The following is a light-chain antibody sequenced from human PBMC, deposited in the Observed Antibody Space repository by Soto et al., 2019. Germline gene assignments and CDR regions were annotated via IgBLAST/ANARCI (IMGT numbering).Light chain of an antibody. CDR1: SSDVGGYNY. V-gene: IGLV2-14*01. J-gene: IGLJ1*01. CDR3: SSYTTTDTYV. Sequence: QSVLTQPASVSGSPGQSITISCTGTSSDVGGYNYVSWSQQHPGKAPKLIIYEVSNRPSGVSNRFSGSKSGNTASLTISGLQAEDEAAYYCSSYTTTDTYVFGTGTKVTVL. CDR2: EVS.